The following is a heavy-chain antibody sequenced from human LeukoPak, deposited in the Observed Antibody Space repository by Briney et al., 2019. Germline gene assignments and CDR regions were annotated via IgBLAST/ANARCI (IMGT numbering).Heavy chain of an antibody. J-gene: IGHJ6*02. CDR3: ARDWGVGGDYGEYYYGMDV. Sequence: PSETLSLTCTVSGGSISSYYWSWIRQPPGKGLEWIGYIYYSGSTTYNPSLKSRVTISVDTSKNQFSLRLSSVTAADTAVYYCARDWGVGGDYGEYYYGMDVWGQGTTVTVSS. CDR1: GGSISSYY. CDR2: IYYSGST. V-gene: IGHV4-59*01. D-gene: IGHD4-17*01.